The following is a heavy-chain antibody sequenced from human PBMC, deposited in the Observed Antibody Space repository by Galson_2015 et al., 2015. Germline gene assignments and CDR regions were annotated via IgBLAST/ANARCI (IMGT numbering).Heavy chain of an antibody. CDR3: ARQILDYDFWSGYYPTNFDY. CDR2: ISSTTTYI. V-gene: IGHV3-21*01. D-gene: IGHD3-3*01. J-gene: IGHJ4*02. Sequence: VSSISSTTTYIYYADSVKGRFTISRDNAKNSLYLQMNSLGAEDTAVYYCARQILDYDFWSGYYPTNFDYWGQGTLVTVSS.